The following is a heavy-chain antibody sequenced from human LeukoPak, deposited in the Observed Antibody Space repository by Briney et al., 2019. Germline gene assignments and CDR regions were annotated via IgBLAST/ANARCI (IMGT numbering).Heavy chain of an antibody. CDR1: GDSVSSNSAA. CDR2: TYYRSKWYN. V-gene: IGHV6-1*01. CDR3: ARDDTSSYGFSSYYYYMDV. D-gene: IGHD5-18*01. Sequence: SQTLSLTCAISGDSVSSNSAAWNWIRQSPSRGLEWLGRTYYRSKWYNDYAVSVKSRITINPDTSKNQLSLQLNSVTPEDTAVYYCARDDTSSYGFSSYYYYMDVWGKGTTVTISS. J-gene: IGHJ6*03.